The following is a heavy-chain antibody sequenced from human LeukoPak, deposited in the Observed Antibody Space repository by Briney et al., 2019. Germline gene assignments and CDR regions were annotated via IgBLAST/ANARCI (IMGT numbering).Heavy chain of an antibody. D-gene: IGHD3-22*01. CDR3: AKDLYYDSSGYYYPNFDY. V-gene: IGHV3-23*01. Sequence: TGGSLRLSCAASGFTFSSYGMSWVRQAPGKGLEWVSAISGSGGSTYYADSVKGRFTISRDNSKNTLYLQMNSLRAEDTAVYYCAKDLYYDSSGYYYPNFDYWGLGTLVTVSS. J-gene: IGHJ4*02. CDR1: GFTFSSYG. CDR2: ISGSGGST.